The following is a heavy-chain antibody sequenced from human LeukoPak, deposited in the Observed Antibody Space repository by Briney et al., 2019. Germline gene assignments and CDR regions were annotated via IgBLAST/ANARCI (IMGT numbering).Heavy chain of an antibody. Sequence: PSETLSLTCTVSGGSISSYYWSWLRQPPGKGLEWIGYIYYSGSTNYNPSLKSRVTISVDTSKNQFSLKLSSVTAADTAVYYCARGGLRSDYWGQGTLVTVSS. D-gene: IGHD3-3*01. V-gene: IGHV4-59*01. J-gene: IGHJ4*02. CDR3: ARGGLRSDY. CDR1: GGSISSYY. CDR2: IYYSGST.